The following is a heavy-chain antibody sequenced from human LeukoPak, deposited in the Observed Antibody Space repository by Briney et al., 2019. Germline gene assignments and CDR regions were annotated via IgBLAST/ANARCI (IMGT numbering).Heavy chain of an antibody. CDR3: ARDQTYYDILTGYIPNGMDV. Sequence: GGSLRLSCAASGFTFSSYAMHWVRQAPGKGLEWVTVISYDGSNKYYADSVKGRFTISRDNSKNTLYLQMNSLRAEDTAVYYCARDQTYYDILTGYIPNGMDVWGQGTTVTVSS. CDR2: ISYDGSNK. V-gene: IGHV3-30-3*01. J-gene: IGHJ6*02. CDR1: GFTFSSYA. D-gene: IGHD3-9*01.